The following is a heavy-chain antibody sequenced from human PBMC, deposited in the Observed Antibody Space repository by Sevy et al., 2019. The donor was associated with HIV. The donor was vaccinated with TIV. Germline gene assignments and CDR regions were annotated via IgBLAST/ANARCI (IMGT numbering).Heavy chain of an antibody. CDR3: ARDLASGSFFSLYFDY. D-gene: IGHD3-10*01. J-gene: IGHJ4*02. CDR1: GLNVSDYF. CDR2: ISSSGTII. V-gene: IGHV3-11*01. Sequence: GGSLRLSCAASGLNVSDYFMSWIRQAPGKRPEWVSYISSSGTIIYYADSVKGRFTTSRDNVKNSLYLQMNSLRAEDTAIYYCARDLASGSFFSLYFDYWGQGTLVTVSS.